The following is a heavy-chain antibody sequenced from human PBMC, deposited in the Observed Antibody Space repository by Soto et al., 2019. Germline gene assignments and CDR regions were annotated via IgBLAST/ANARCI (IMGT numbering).Heavy chain of an antibody. J-gene: IGHJ3*02. D-gene: IGHD4-4*01. CDR2: IYHSGST. CDR3: ARTRLQSAFDI. CDR1: GGSISSGGYS. Sequence: SETLSLTCAVSGGSISSGGYSWSWIRQPPGKGLEWIGYIYHSGSTYYNPSLKSRVTISVDRSKNRFSLKLSSEDTAVYYCARTRLQSAFDIWGQGTMVTVSS. V-gene: IGHV4-30-2*01.